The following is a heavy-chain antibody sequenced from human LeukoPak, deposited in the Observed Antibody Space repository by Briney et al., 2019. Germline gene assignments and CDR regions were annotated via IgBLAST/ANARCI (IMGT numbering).Heavy chain of an antibody. J-gene: IGHJ5*02. V-gene: IGHV4-4*07. CDR1: GGSISSYY. CDR3: ATDISWFEP. Sequence: SETLSLTCTVSGGSISSYYWSWIRQPAGKGLEWIGRISASGSTNYAPSLRSRVTMSVDTSTKQFSLKLTPVTAADTAVYYWATDISWFEPWGRGNPVPV. CDR2: ISASGST.